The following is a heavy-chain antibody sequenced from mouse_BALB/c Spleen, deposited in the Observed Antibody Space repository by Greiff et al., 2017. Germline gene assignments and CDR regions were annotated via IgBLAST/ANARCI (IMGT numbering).Heavy chain of an antibody. J-gene: IGHJ2*01. D-gene: IGHD2-1*01. Sequence: EVQRVESGGGLVKPGGSLKLSCAASGFTFSSYTMSWVRQTPEKRLEWVATISSGGSYTYYPDSVKGRFTISRDNAKNTLYLQMSSLKSEDTAMYYCTRDGNYSYYFDYWGQGTTLTVSS. CDR3: TRDGNYSYYFDY. V-gene: IGHV5-6-4*01. CDR2: ISSGGSYT. CDR1: GFTFSSYT.